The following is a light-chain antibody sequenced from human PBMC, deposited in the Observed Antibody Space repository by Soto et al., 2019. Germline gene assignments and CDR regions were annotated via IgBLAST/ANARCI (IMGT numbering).Light chain of an antibody. CDR1: NSNLGAGYD. J-gene: IGLJ3*02. CDR2: GNR. V-gene: IGLV1-40*01. CDR3: QAYDYSLTAFV. Sequence: QSVRRHPPSVSWAPGHMVTISCTGNNSNLGAGYDVHWYQQLPGAAPELVIFGNRNRPSGVPERFSGSKSGTSASLAITGLQAEDEDDYYCQAYDYSLTAFVFGGGTK.